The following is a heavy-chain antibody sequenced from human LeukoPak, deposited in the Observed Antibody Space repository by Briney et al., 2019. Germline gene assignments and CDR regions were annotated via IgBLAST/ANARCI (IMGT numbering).Heavy chain of an antibody. Sequence: SETLSLTCAVYGGSFSGYYWSWIRQPPGKGLEWIGEINHSGSTNYNPSLKSRVTISVDTSKNQFSLKLSSVTAADTAVYYCARVSGITMVRGVIINWFDLWGQGTLVTVSS. J-gene: IGHJ5*02. D-gene: IGHD3-10*01. CDR2: INHSGST. CDR3: ARVSGITMVRGVIINWFDL. CDR1: GGSFSGYY. V-gene: IGHV4-34*01.